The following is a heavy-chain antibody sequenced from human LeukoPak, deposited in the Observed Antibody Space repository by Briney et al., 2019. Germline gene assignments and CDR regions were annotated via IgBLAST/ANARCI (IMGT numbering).Heavy chain of an antibody. Sequence: SETLSLPCTVSGGSISGYYWSWIRKPPGKGLEWFGYIYYRGSTTYKPSLKSLVTISVDTSKNQFSLKLSSVTAADTAVYYCARIRPSRLYMDGWGKGTTVTVSS. D-gene: IGHD6-6*01. J-gene: IGHJ6*03. CDR1: GGSISGYY. CDR3: ARIRPSRLYMDG. V-gene: IGHV4-59*12. CDR2: IYYRGST.